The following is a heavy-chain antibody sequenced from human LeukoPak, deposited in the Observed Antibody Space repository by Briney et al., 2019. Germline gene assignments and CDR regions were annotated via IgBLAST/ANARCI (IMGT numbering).Heavy chain of an antibody. CDR2: MNPNSGNT. CDR1: GYTFTSYD. Sequence: ASVKVSCKASGYTFTSYDINWVRQATGQGLEWMGWMNPNSGNTGYAQKFQGRVTITRNSSISTAYMELSSLRSEDTAVYYCARVKPWDGYNQYYLDNWGQGTLVTVSS. J-gene: IGHJ4*02. V-gene: IGHV1-8*03. D-gene: IGHD5-24*01. CDR3: ARVKPWDGYNQYYLDN.